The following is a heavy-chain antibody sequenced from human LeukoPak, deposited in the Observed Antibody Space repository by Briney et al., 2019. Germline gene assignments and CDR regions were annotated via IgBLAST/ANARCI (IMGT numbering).Heavy chain of an antibody. CDR1: GFTFSSYS. Sequence: GGSLRLSCAASGFTFSSYSMNWVRQAPGKGLEWVSSISSSSSYIYYADSVKGRFTICRDNAKNTLYLQMNSLRAEDTAVYYCARGGVGVYCSSTSCYAFDYWGQGTLVTVSS. J-gene: IGHJ4*02. CDR2: ISSSSSYI. CDR3: ARGGVGVYCSSTSCYAFDY. V-gene: IGHV3-21*01. D-gene: IGHD2-2*01.